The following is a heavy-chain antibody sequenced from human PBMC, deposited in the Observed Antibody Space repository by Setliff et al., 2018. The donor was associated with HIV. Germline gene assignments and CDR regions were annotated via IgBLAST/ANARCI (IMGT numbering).Heavy chain of an antibody. CDR1: GFTLDTYG. D-gene: IGHD2-15*01. V-gene: IGHV3-48*01. CDR3: ARGGKRRRSWGWVSDAFDV. Sequence: GGSLRLSCAVFGFTLDTYGMNWVRQAPGKGLEWISYVSSVSSAIYYADSVKGRFTISRDTAKNLLYLQMDSLRAEDTALYYCARGGKRRRSWGWVSDAFDVWGQGTMVT. J-gene: IGHJ3*01. CDR2: VSSVSSAI.